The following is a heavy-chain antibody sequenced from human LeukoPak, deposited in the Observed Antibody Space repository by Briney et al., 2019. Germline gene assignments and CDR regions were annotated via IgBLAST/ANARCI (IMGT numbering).Heavy chain of an antibody. CDR2: INTNTGNP. CDR3: ARGRWLQSPLNYFDY. J-gene: IGHJ4*02. V-gene: IGHV7-4-1*02. D-gene: IGHD5-24*01. Sequence: ASVKVSCKASGYTFTSYTMNWVRQAPGQGLEWMGWINTNTGNPAYAQGFTGRFVFSLDTSVSTAYLQISSLKAEDTAVYYCARGRWLQSPLNYFDYWGQGTLVTVSS. CDR1: GYTFTSYT.